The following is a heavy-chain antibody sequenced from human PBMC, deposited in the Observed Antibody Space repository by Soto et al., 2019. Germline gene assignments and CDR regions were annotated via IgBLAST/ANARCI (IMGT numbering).Heavy chain of an antibody. Sequence: PSETLSLTCAVYGGSFSGYYWSWIRQPPGKGLEWIGEINHSGSTNYNPSLKSRVTISVDTSKNQFSLKLSSVTAADTTVYYCARGSRTGNTDREKFDYWGQGTLVTVSS. J-gene: IGHJ4*02. CDR1: GGSFSGYY. D-gene: IGHD1-7*01. CDR3: ARGSRTGNTDREKFDY. V-gene: IGHV4-34*01. CDR2: INHSGST.